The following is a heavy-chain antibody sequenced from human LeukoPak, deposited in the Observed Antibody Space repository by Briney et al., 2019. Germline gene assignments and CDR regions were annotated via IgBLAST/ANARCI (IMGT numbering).Heavy chain of an antibody. CDR1: GFTFSSYG. D-gene: IGHD2-21*02. J-gene: IGHJ4*02. V-gene: IGHV3-30*03. Sequence: GGSLRLSCAASGFTFSSYGMHWVRQAPGKGLEWVAVISYDGSNKYYADSVKGRFTISRDNSKNTLYLQMNSLRAEDTAVYYCTREVVVTSIGYFDYWGQGTLVTVSS. CDR2: ISYDGSNK. CDR3: TREVVVTSIGYFDY.